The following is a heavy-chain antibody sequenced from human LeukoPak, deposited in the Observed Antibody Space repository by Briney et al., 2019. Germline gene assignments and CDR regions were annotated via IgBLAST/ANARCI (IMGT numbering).Heavy chain of an antibody. CDR1: GFTFSSYA. V-gene: IGHV3-30-3*01. CDR2: ISYDGSNK. Sequence: GGSLRLSCAASGFTFSSYAMHWVRQAPGKGLEWVAVISYDGSNKYYADSVKGRFTISRDNSKNTLYLQMNSLRAEDTAVYYCASEIVVVPAAHDCWGQGTLVTVSS. D-gene: IGHD2-2*01. J-gene: IGHJ4*02. CDR3: ASEIVVVPAAHDC.